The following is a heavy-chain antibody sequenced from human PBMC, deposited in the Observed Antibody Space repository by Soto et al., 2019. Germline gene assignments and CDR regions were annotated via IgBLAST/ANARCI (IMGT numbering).Heavy chain of an antibody. Sequence: PGGSRRLSCAASGFTFSSYAMHWVRQAPGKGLEWVAVISYDGSNKYYADSVKGRFTISRDNAKNTLYLQMNSLSAEATAVYYCASREEYDSSGYYHYYYYAMDVGGPGTTVTVSS. D-gene: IGHD3-22*01. CDR3: ASREEYDSSGYYHYYYYAMDV. CDR2: ISYDGSNK. J-gene: IGHJ6*02. V-gene: IGHV3-30-3*01. CDR1: GFTFSSYA.